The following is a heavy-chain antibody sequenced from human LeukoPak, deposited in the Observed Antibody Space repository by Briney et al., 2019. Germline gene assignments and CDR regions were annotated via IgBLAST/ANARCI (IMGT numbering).Heavy chain of an antibody. J-gene: IGHJ4*02. D-gene: IGHD6-19*01. CDR2: IYYSGST. CDR3: ARLASSGWSHCDY. CDR1: GGSISGYY. V-gene: IGHV4-59*08. Sequence: SETLSLTCTVSGGSISGYYWSWIRQPPGKGPEWIWYIYYSGSTNYNPSLKSRVTISVDTSNNQFSLKMNSVTAADTAVYYCARLASSGWSHCDYWGQGTLVTVSS.